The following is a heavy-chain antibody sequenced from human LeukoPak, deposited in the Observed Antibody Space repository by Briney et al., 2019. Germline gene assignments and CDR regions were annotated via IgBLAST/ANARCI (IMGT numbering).Heavy chain of an antibody. CDR3: VNSSYYYGSGSYLLGY. Sequence: PGGSLRLSCEVSGFTFSAYGMSWVSQAPGRGLGWVSAISGDGTYYADTGKGGVTISRDNSKDTLYLQRNSLRAEDTAVCYCVNSSYYYGSGSYLLGYCGQGTLATVSS. CDR1: GFTFSAYG. V-gene: IGHV3-23*01. CDR2: ISGDGT. D-gene: IGHD3-10*01. J-gene: IGHJ4*02.